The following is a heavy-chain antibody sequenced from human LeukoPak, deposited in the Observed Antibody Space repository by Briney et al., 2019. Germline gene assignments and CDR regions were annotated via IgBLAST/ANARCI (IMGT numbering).Heavy chain of an antibody. CDR3: AKASSYDFWSPFDY. CDR2: ISGSGGST. J-gene: IGHJ4*02. CDR1: GFTFSSYA. Sequence: GGSLRLSCAASGFTFSSYAMSWVRQAPGKGPEWVSAISGSGGSTYYADSVKGRFTISRDNSKNTLYLQMNSLRAEDTAVYYCAKASSYDFWSPFDYWGQGTLVTVSS. V-gene: IGHV3-23*01. D-gene: IGHD3-3*01.